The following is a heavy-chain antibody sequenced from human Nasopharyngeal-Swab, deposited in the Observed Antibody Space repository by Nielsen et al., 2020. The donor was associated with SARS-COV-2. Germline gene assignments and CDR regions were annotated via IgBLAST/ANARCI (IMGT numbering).Heavy chain of an antibody. Sequence: GGSLRLSRVASGYSFSNYWISWVRQVPGKGLEWIGKVDPTDSYTDYSPSLRGHVTISVDRSISTAYLQWSSLKASDTAMYYCARQYQNYFGSGDYHGAFDIWGQGTMVTVSS. V-gene: IGHV5-10-1*01. J-gene: IGHJ3*02. D-gene: IGHD3-10*01. CDR3: ARQYQNYFGSGDYHGAFDI. CDR1: GYSFSNYW. CDR2: VDPTDSYT.